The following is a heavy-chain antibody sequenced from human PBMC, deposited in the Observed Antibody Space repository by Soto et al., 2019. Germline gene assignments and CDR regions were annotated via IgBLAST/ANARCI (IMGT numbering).Heavy chain of an antibody. Sequence: ASVKVSSKASGYTFTSYGISWVRQAPGQGLEWMGWISAYNGNTNYAQKLQGRVTMTTDTSTSTAYMELRSLRSDDTAVYYCARVGGYCSGGSCYSGWFDPWGQGTLVTVSS. CDR1: GYTFTSYG. CDR3: ARVGGYCSGGSCYSGWFDP. CDR2: ISAYNGNT. V-gene: IGHV1-18*01. D-gene: IGHD2-15*01. J-gene: IGHJ5*02.